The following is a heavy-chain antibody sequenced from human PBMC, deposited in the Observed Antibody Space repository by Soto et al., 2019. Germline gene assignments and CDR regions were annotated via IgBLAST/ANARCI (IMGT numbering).Heavy chain of an antibody. V-gene: IGHV4-34*01. CDR2: INHSGST. Sequence: CRCILETPGKGLEWIGEINHSGSTNYNPSLKSRVTISVDTSKNQFSLKLSSVTAADTAVYYCARVLGYCSGGSCSPPAFWGNGTLVT. D-gene: IGHD2-15*01. J-gene: IGHJ4*01. CDR3: ARVLGYCSGGSCSPPAF.